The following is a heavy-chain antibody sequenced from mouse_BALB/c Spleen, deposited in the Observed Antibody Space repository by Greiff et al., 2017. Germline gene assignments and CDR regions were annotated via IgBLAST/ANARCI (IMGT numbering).Heavy chain of an antibody. Sequence: VQLQQSGTVLARPGASVKMSCKASGYTFTSYWMHWVKQRPGQGLEWIGAIYPGNSDTSYNQKFKGKAKLTAVTSTRTAYMELSSLTNEDPAVFYCTRQLGFAMDYWGQGTSVTVSS. D-gene: IGHD4-1*02. CDR2: IYPGNSDT. CDR3: TRQLGFAMDY. CDR1: GYTFTSYW. J-gene: IGHJ4*01. V-gene: IGHV1-5*01.